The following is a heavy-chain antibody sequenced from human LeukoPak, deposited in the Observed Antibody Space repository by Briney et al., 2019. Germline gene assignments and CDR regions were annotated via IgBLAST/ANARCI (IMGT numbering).Heavy chain of an antibody. CDR1: GFRFSNYE. V-gene: IGHV3-48*03. Sequence: GGSLRLSCAASGFRFSNYEFNWVRQAPGKGPEWVSYITGTGNMIRYADSVKGRFTISRDNAKNSLYLQMNNLRAEDTAIYYCARDLNPQVRADAFDIWGQGTMVTVSS. J-gene: IGHJ3*02. D-gene: IGHD3-10*01. CDR3: ARDLNPQVRADAFDI. CDR2: ITGTGNMI.